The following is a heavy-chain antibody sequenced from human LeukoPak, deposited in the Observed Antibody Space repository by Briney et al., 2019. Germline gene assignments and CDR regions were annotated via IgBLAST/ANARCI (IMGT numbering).Heavy chain of an antibody. J-gene: IGHJ4*02. Sequence: ASVTVSCKASGYTFTSYGISWVRPAPGQGLEWMGWISAYNGNTNYAQKLQGRVTMTTDTSTSTAYMELRSLRSDDTAVYYCARDISRGFLEWSKLYYFDYWGQGTLVTVSS. CDR1: GYTFTSYG. V-gene: IGHV1-18*01. CDR2: ISAYNGNT. CDR3: ARDISRGFLEWSKLYYFDY. D-gene: IGHD3-3*01.